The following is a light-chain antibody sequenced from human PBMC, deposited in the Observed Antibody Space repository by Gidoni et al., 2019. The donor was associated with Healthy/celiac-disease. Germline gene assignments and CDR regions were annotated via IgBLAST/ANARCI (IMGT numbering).Light chain of an antibody. V-gene: IGLV3-25*03. CDR2: KDS. Sequence: SYDLTQPPSVSLSPGQTARITCSGVALTKQYAYWYQQKTGQAPVLVIYKDSERPSGIPERFSGSSSGTTVTLTISGVQAEDEADYYCQSADSSGTYVVFGGGTKLTVL. CDR3: QSADSSGTYVV. CDR1: ALTKQY. J-gene: IGLJ2*01.